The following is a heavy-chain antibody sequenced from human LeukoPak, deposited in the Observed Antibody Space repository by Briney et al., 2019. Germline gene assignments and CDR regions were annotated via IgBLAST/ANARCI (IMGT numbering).Heavy chain of an antibody. D-gene: IGHD3-10*01. CDR2: TKRDGNEK. CDR3: AKEGAYPIITYDS. CDR1: GFTFSSYW. J-gene: IGHJ5*01. Sequence: GGSLRLSCAASGFTFSSYWMNWVRQAPGKGLEWVANTKRDGNEKNYVDSVRGRFSISRDNAKNSLYLQMDSLRAEDTAVYYCAKEGAYPIITYDSWGQGALVAVSS. V-gene: IGHV3-7*01.